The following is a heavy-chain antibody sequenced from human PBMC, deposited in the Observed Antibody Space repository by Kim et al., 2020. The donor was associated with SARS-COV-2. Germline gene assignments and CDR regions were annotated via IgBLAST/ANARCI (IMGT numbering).Heavy chain of an antibody. J-gene: IGHJ6*02. CDR3: ARRYSSSWGEYYGMDV. V-gene: IGHV1-18*01. Sequence: QKLQGRVTMTTDTSTNTAYMELRSLRSDDTAVYYCARRYSSSWGEYYGMDVWGQGTTVTVSS. D-gene: IGHD6-13*01.